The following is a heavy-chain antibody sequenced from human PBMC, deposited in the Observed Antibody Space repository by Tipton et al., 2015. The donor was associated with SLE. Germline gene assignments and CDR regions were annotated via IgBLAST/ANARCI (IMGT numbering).Heavy chain of an antibody. D-gene: IGHD3-16*02. V-gene: IGHV1-2*02. CDR2: INPYSGGT. CDR3: ARVGMITFGGVIDTHWFDP. CDR1: GYTFTGYY. J-gene: IGHJ5*02. Sequence: QVQLVQSGAEVKKPGASVKVSCKASGYTFTGYYMHWVRQAPGQGLEWMGWINPYSGGTNYAQKFQGRVTMTRDTSISTAYMELSRLRSDDTAVYYCARVGMITFGGVIDTHWFDPWGQGTLVTVSS.